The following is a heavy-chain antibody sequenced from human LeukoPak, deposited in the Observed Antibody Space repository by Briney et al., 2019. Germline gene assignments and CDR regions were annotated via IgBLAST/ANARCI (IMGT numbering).Heavy chain of an antibody. D-gene: IGHD3-16*01. CDR3: ARGIEGGDY. J-gene: IGHJ4*02. V-gene: IGHV3-74*01. CDR2: ISTDGSST. CDR1: GFTFSSYW. Sequence: GESLRLSCAASGFTFSSYWMHWVRQAPGKGLVWVSRISTDGSSTKYADFVEGRFTISRDNAKNSLYLQMNSLRAEDTAVYYCARGIEGGDYWGQGTLVTVSS.